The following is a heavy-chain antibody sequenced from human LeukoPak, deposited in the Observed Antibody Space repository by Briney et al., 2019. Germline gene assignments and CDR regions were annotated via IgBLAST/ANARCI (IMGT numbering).Heavy chain of an antibody. CDR3: ATAYCGGDCYCDY. J-gene: IGHJ4*02. CDR2: INSDGSTT. Sequence: GGSLRLSCAASGFTFSSYWMHWVRHAPGKGLVWVSRINSDGSTTTYADSVKGRFTISRDNAKNTLYLQMNSLRAEDTAVYYCATAYCGGDCYCDYWGQGTLVTVSS. D-gene: IGHD2-21*02. CDR1: GFTFSSYW. V-gene: IGHV3-74*01.